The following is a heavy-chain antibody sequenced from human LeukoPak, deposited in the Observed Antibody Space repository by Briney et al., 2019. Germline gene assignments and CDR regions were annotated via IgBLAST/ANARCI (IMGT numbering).Heavy chain of an antibody. Sequence: TSETLSLTCTVSGGSISSGSYYWSWIRQPAGKGLEWIGRIYTSGSTNYNPSLKSRVTLSVDTSKDQFSLKLSSVTAADTAVYYCARVGGSGWYEIDYWGQGTLVTVSS. CDR1: GGSISSGSYY. CDR3: ARVGGSGWYEIDY. V-gene: IGHV4-61*02. D-gene: IGHD6-19*01. J-gene: IGHJ4*02. CDR2: IYTSGST.